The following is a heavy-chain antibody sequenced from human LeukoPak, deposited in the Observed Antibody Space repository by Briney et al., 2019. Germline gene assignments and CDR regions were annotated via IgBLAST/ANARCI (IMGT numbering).Heavy chain of an antibody. CDR1: GFTFDDYG. V-gene: IGHV3-9*03. D-gene: IGHD2-21*02. Sequence: GGSLRLSCAASGFTFDDYGMSWVRQAPGEGLEWVSGISWNSGSIGYADSVKGRFTISRDNAKNSLYLQMNSLRAEDMALYYCAKDKGATVTRGAFDIWGQGTMVTVSS. CDR3: AKDKGATVTRGAFDI. J-gene: IGHJ3*02. CDR2: ISWNSGSI.